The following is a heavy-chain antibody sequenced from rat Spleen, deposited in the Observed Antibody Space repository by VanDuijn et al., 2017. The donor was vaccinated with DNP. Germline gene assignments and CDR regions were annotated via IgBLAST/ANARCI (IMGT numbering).Heavy chain of an antibody. J-gene: IGHJ2*01. CDR3: TTDFERGY. Sequence: EVQLVESGGDLVQPGKSLNVSWVASGFTFPDYWMTWIRQVPGKGLEWVASINADGGSTYYPDSLKGRFTISRENAKSILYLQMDSLRSEDTATYYCTTDFERGYWGQGVMVTVSS. CDR2: INADGGST. CDR1: GFTFPDYW. D-gene: IGHD1-11*01. V-gene: IGHV5-31*01.